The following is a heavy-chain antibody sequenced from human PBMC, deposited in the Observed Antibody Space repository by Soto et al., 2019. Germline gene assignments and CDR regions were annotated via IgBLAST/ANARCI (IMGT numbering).Heavy chain of an antibody. CDR1: RYTFTGYA. V-gene: IGHV1-3*01. D-gene: IGHD3-3*01. J-gene: IGHJ5*02. CDR3: AGGPQLVYYDFWSGRFDP. CDR2: INAGNGNT. Sequence: QVQLVQSGAEVKKPGASVKVSCKASRYTFTGYAMHWVRQAPGQRLEWMGWINAGNGNTKYSQKFQGRVTITRDTSASTAYMELSSLRSEDTAVYYCAGGPQLVYYDFWSGRFDPWGQGTLVTVSS.